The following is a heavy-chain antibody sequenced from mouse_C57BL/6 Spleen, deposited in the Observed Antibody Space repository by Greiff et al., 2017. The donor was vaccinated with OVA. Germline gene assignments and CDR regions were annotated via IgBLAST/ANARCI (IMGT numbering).Heavy chain of an antibody. V-gene: IGHV5-6*02. J-gene: IGHJ2*01. CDR3: ARRGGDGYYPYFDY. D-gene: IGHD2-3*01. CDR1: GFTFSSYG. CDR2: ISSGGSYT. Sequence: EVKLVESGGDLVKPGGSLKLSCAASGFTFSSYGMSWVRQTPDKRLEWVATISSGGSYTYYPDSVKGRFTISRDNAKNTLYLQMSSLKSEDTAMYYCARRGGDGYYPYFDYWGQGTTLTVSS.